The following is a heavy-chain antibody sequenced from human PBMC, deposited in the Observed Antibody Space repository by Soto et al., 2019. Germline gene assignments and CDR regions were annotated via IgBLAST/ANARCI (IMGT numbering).Heavy chain of an antibody. Sequence: SETLSLTCTVSGGSISSYYWSWIRQPPGKGLEWIGYIYYSGSTNYNPSLKSRVTISVDTSKNQFSLKLSSVTAADTAVYYCARGPSGRYFDWPYLGWFDPWGQGXLVTVSS. CDR1: GGSISSYY. D-gene: IGHD3-9*01. CDR3: ARGPSGRYFDWPYLGWFDP. CDR2: IYYSGST. J-gene: IGHJ5*02. V-gene: IGHV4-59*01.